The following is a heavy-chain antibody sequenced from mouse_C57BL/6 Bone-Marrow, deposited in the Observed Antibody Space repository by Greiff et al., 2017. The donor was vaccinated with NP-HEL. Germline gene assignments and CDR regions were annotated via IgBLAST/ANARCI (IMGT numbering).Heavy chain of an antibody. CDR3: ARKENGYDWFAY. J-gene: IGHJ3*01. D-gene: IGHD2-2*01. CDR1: GYTFTSYW. V-gene: IGHV1-53*01. CDR2: INPSNGGT. Sequence: VQLQQPGTELVKPGASVKLSCKASGYTFTSYWMHWVKQRPGQGLEWIGNINPSNGGTNYNEKFKGKATLTVDKSSSTAYMQLSSLTSEDSAVYYCARKENGYDWFAYWGQGTLVTVSA.